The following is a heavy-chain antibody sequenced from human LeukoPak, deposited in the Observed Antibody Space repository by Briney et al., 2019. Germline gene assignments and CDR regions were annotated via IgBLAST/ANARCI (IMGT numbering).Heavy chain of an antibody. CDR3: ARDRPYSGSQFGSWFDP. CDR1: GGSISSSNW. V-gene: IGHV4-4*02. J-gene: IGHJ5*02. Sequence: SGTLSLTCAVSGGSISSSNWWSWVRQPPGKGLEWIGEIYHSGSTNYNPSLKSRVTISVDTSKNQFSLKLSSVTAADTAVYYCARDRPYSGSQFGSWFDPWGQGTLVTVSS. D-gene: IGHD1-26*01. CDR2: IYHSGST.